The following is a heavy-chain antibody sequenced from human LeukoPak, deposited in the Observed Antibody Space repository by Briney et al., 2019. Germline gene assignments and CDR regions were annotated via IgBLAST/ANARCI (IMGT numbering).Heavy chain of an antibody. Sequence: SVKVSCKASGGTFSSYAISWVRQAPGQGLEWMGGIIPIFGTANYAQKFQGRVTITADESTSTAYMEPSSLRSEDTAVYYCARPVSYYYYYMDVWGKGTTVTVSS. V-gene: IGHV1-69*13. CDR2: IIPIFGTA. CDR3: ARPVSYYYYYMDV. CDR1: GGTFSSYA. J-gene: IGHJ6*03. D-gene: IGHD4-11*01.